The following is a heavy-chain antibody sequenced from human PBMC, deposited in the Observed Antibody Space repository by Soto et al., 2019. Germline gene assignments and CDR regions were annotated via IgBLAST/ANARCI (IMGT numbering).Heavy chain of an antibody. CDR1: GFTFSNSA. V-gene: IGHV1-58*01. D-gene: IGHD2-2*02. CDR2: IVVGSGNT. Sequence: SVKVSCKASGFTFSNSAVQWVRQARGQRLEWIGWIVVGSGNTNYAQRFQERVTITRDMSTSTAYMELSSLRSEDTAVYYCAAGTVVPAAISGMDVWGQGTTVTVSS. J-gene: IGHJ6*02. CDR3: AAGTVVPAAISGMDV.